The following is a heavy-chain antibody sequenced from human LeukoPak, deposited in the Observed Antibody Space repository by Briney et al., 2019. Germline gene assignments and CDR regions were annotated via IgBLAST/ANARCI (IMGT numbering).Heavy chain of an antibody. Sequence: GGSLRLSCAASGFTFSSYSMNWVRQAPGKGLEWVSSISSSSSHIYYADSVKGRFAISRDNAKNSLYLQMNSLRAEDTAVYYCARDPAGRYYYDSSGYALDYWGQGTLVTVSS. CDR1: GFTFSSYS. CDR3: ARDPAGRYYYDSSGYALDY. V-gene: IGHV3-21*01. CDR2: ISSSSSHI. D-gene: IGHD3-22*01. J-gene: IGHJ4*02.